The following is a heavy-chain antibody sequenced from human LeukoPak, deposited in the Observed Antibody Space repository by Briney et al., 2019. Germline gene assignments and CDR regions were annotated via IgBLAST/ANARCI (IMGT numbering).Heavy chain of an antibody. CDR2: IIPIFGTA. Sequence: SVKVSCKASGGTFSSYAISWVRQAPGQGLEWMGGIIPIFGTANYAQKIQGRVTITADKSTSTAYMELSSLRSEDTAVCYCARGGGIIVGATGGLDYWGQGTLVTVSS. D-gene: IGHD1-26*01. CDR1: GGTFSSYA. V-gene: IGHV1-69*06. CDR3: ARGGGIIVGATGGLDY. J-gene: IGHJ4*02.